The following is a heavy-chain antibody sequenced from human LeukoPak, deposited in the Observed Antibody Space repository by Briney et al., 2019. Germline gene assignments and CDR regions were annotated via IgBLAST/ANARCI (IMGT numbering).Heavy chain of an antibody. V-gene: IGHV3-21*01. J-gene: IGHJ6*03. CDR3: ARVAQAIFGVVTNTYYYYYYMDV. CDR2: ISSSSSYI. CDR1: GFTFSSYS. Sequence: GGSLRLSCAASGFTFSSYSMNWVRQAPGKGLEWVSPISSSSSYIYYADSVKGRFTISRDNAKNSLYLQMNSLRAEDTAVYYCARVAQAIFGVVTNTYYYYYYMDVWGKGTTVTVSS. D-gene: IGHD3-3*01.